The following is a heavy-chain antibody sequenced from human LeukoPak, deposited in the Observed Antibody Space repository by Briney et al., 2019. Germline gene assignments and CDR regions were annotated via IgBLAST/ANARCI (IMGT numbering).Heavy chain of an antibody. CDR3: ARHAAVEGSSGWSPLWWFDP. CDR2: IYYTGTS. Sequence: SETLSLTRTVSGGSISSHYWSWIRQPPGKGLEWIAYIYYTGTSNYNPSLKSRVTISVDTSKNQISLRLSSVTAADTAVYYCARHAAVEGSSGWSPLWWFDPWGQGTLVTVSS. V-gene: IGHV4-59*08. D-gene: IGHD6-19*01. CDR1: GGSISSHY. J-gene: IGHJ5*02.